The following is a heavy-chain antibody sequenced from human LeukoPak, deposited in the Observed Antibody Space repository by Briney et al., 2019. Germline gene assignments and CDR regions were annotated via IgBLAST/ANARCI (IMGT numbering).Heavy chain of an antibody. CDR3: ASSPSQTSNVFDP. J-gene: IGHJ5*02. V-gene: IGHV4-39*07. CDR2: IYYSGST. CDR1: GGSISSYY. D-gene: IGHD4-11*01. Sequence: PSETLSLTCTVSGGSISSYYWGWIRQPPGKGLEWIGSIYYSGSTYYNPSLKSRVTISVDTSKNQFSLKLSSVTAADTAVYCCASSPSQTSNVFDPWGQGTLVTVSS.